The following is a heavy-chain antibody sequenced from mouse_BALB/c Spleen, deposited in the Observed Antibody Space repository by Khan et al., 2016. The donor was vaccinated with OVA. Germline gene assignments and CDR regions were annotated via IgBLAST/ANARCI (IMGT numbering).Heavy chain of an antibody. D-gene: IGHD2-10*02. J-gene: IGHJ2*01. CDR2: ISYSGST. CDR3: ARVYGGDFDY. CDR1: GYSITSDYA. V-gene: IGHV3-2*02. Sequence: EVQLQESGPGLVKPSQSLSLTCTVTGYSITSDYAWNWIRQFPGNKLEWMGYISYSGSTNYNPSLKSRISITPAPSKNQFFLQLNSVTTEDTATYYCARVYGGDFDYWGQGTTLAVSS.